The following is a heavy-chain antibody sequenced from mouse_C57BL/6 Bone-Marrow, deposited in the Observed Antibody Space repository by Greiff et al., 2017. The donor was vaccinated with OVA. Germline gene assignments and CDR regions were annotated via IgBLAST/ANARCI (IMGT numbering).Heavy chain of an antibody. CDR1: GYTFTSYW. CDR3: ARSRYDYDAGALYAMDY. V-gene: IGHV1-53*01. J-gene: IGHJ4*01. D-gene: IGHD2-4*01. CDR2: INPSNGGT. Sequence: QVHVKQPGTELVKPGASVKLSCKASGYTFTSYWMHWVKQRPGQGLEWIGNINPSNGGTNYNEKFKSKATLTVDKSSSTAYMQLSSLTSEDSAVYYCARSRYDYDAGALYAMDYWGQGTSVTVSS.